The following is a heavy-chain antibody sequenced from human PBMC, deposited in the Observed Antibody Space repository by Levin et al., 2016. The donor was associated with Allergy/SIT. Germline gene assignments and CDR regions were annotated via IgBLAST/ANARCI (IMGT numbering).Heavy chain of an antibody. CDR3: ARAPGEDDFWSGILIYYYFDY. CDR2: IYHSGST. Sequence: VRQAPGKGLEWIGEIYHSGSTNYNPSLKSRVTISVDKSKNQFSLKLSSVTAADTAVYYCARAPGEDDFWSGILIYYYFDYWGQGTLVTVSS. J-gene: IGHJ4*02. D-gene: IGHD3-3*01. V-gene: IGHV4-4*02.